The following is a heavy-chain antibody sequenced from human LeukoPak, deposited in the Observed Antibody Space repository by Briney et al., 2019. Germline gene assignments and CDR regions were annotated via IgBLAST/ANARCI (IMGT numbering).Heavy chain of an antibody. CDR1: GFTFSHRG. Sequence: GGSLRLSCATSGFTFSHRGMVWARQAPGNGLDWVSYISPSGDTVYYADSVKGRFTISRDNSKNTLYLQMNSLRAEDTAVYYCAKGTSLYDPWGQGTLVTVSS. V-gene: IGHV3-23*01. D-gene: IGHD3-16*01. CDR2: ISPSGDTV. CDR3: AKGTSLYDP. J-gene: IGHJ5*02.